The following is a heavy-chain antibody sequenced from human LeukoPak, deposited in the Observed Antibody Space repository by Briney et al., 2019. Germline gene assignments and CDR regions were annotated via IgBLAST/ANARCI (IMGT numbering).Heavy chain of an antibody. CDR3: AKVASGSYYNWPFAY. Sequence: GGSLRLSCAASGFTFSSYGMSWVRQAPGKGLEWVSGISSIDGSTYYADSVKGRFTVSRDNSKNTLYLQMNSLRAEDTAVYYCAKVASGSYYNWPFAYWGQGPLVTVSS. V-gene: IGHV3-23*01. J-gene: IGHJ4*02. D-gene: IGHD1-26*01. CDR1: GFTFSSYG. CDR2: ISSIDGST.